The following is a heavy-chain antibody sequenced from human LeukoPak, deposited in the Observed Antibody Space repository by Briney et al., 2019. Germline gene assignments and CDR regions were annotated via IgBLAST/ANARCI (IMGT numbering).Heavy chain of an antibody. CDR1: GFTFSNAW. CDR3: TTGADYGDYEEPDAFDI. CDR2: ILRKTDGGTT. D-gene: IGHD4-17*01. J-gene: IGHJ3*02. V-gene: IGHV3-15*01. Sequence: PGGSLRLSCAASGFTFSNAWMTWVRQAPGKGLEWVGRILRKTDGGTTDYAAPVKGRFTISRDDSKNTLYLQMNSLKTEDTAVYYCTTGADYGDYEEPDAFDIWGQGTMVTVSS.